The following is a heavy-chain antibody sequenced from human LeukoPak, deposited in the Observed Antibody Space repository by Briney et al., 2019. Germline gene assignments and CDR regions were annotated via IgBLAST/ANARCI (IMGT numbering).Heavy chain of an antibody. CDR3: ARDSGYCSSTSCYSWFDP. CDR2: IIPIFGTA. CDR1: GGTFSSYA. D-gene: IGHD2-2*02. V-gene: IGHV1-69*05. Sequence: SVKVSCKASGGTFSSYAIIWVRQAPGQGLEWMGGIIPIFGTANYAQKFQGRVTITTDESTSTAYMELSSLRSEDTAVYYCARDSGYCSSTSCYSWFDPWGQGTLVTVSS. J-gene: IGHJ5*02.